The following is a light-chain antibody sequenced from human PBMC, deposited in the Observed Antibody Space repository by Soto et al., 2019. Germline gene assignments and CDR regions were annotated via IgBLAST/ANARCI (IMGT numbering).Light chain of an antibody. CDR1: SSDVGGYNY. CDR3: SSYTSSSTSYV. V-gene: IGLV2-14*01. Sequence: QSALTQPASVSGSPGQSITISCTGTSSDVGGYNYVSWYQQHPGKAPKLMIYDVSNRPSGVSNRFSGSKSGNTAFLTISGLQAEDEADYYCSSYTSSSTSYVFGPGTKVTVL. J-gene: IGLJ1*01. CDR2: DVS.